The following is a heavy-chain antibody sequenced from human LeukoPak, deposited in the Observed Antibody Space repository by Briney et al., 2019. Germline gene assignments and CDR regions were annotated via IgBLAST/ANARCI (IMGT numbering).Heavy chain of an antibody. Sequence: PGGSLRLSCAASGFTFSSYSMNWVRQAPGKGLEWVSSISSSSSYVYYADSVKGRFTISRDNAKNSLYLQMNSLRAEDTAVYYCARDQQWLARYWYFDLWGRGTLVTVSS. D-gene: IGHD6-19*01. V-gene: IGHV3-21*01. CDR1: GFTFSSYS. J-gene: IGHJ2*01. CDR3: ARDQQWLARYWYFDL. CDR2: ISSSSSYV.